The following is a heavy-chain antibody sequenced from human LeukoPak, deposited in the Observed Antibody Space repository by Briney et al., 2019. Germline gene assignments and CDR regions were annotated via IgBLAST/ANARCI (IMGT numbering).Heavy chain of an antibody. CDR1: GFTFSSYW. Sequence: PGGSLRLSCAASGFTFSSYWMSWVRQAPGKGLEWVANTKYDGSEKYYVGSVKGRFTISRDNAKNSLYLQMNSLRAEDTAVYYCARDIEAAGLFLDYWGQGTLVTVSS. J-gene: IGHJ4*02. CDR3: ARDIEAAGLFLDY. CDR2: TKYDGSEK. D-gene: IGHD6-13*01. V-gene: IGHV3-7*01.